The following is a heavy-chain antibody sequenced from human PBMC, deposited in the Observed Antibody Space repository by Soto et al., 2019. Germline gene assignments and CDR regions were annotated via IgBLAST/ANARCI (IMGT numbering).Heavy chain of an antibody. CDR1: GFSVSSNY. J-gene: IGHJ4*02. CDR2: IYSRDSA. CDR3: ARYEGGGDTWDS. V-gene: IGHV3-53*04. Sequence: EVQLEESGGGLAQPGGSLRLSCAASGFSVSSNYMSWVRHAPGKGLEWVSVIYSRDSAIYADSVKGRFTISRHISENSLYLQMNNPRPADMAIYFCARYEGGGDTWDSWGQGSLVTVSS. D-gene: IGHD2-21*01.